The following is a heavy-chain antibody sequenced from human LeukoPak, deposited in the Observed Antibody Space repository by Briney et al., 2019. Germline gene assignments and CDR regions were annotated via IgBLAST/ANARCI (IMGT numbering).Heavy chain of an antibody. CDR3: ARDLLLDY. V-gene: IGHV4-38-2*02. D-gene: IGHD2-15*01. Sequence: SETLSLTCTVSGYSISSGYYWGLIRQPPGKGLEWIGSIYYSGSTYYNPSLKSRVTISVDTSKNQFSLKLSSVTAADTAVYYCARDLLLDYWGQGTLVTVSS. J-gene: IGHJ4*02. CDR1: GYSISSGYY. CDR2: IYYSGST.